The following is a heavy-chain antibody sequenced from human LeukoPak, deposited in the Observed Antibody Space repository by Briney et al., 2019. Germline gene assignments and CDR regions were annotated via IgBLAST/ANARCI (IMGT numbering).Heavy chain of an antibody. J-gene: IGHJ4*02. Sequence: KPSETLSLTCTVSGGSISSGGYYWSWIRQHPGKGLEWIGYIYYSGSTYYNPSLKSRVTISVDTSKNQFSLKLSSVTAADTAVYYCARAPFLGQLLLTPFDYWGQGTLVTVSS. CDR1: GGSISSGGYY. CDR3: ARAPFLGQLLLTPFDY. V-gene: IGHV4-31*03. D-gene: IGHD2-2*01. CDR2: IYYSGST.